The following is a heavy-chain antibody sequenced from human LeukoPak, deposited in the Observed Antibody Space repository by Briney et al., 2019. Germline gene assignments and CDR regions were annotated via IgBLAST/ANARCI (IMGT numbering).Heavy chain of an antibody. J-gene: IGHJ4*02. CDR1: GGSISSYY. CDR2: IYYSGST. D-gene: IGHD2-15*01. CDR3: ARGSGGDFDY. Sequence: PSETLSLTCTVSGGSISSYYWSWIRQPPGKGLEWIGYIYYSGSTNYNPSLKSRVTISVDTSKNQFSLKLSSVTAADTAVYYCARGSGGDFDYWGQGTLVTVSS. V-gene: IGHV4-59*01.